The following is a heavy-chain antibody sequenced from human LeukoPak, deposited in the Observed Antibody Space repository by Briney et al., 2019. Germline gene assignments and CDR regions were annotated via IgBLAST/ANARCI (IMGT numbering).Heavy chain of an antibody. CDR3: AATQYYYDSSGYSLLDY. Sequence: GGSLRLSCAASGFTFSSYWMHWVRQAPGKGLVWVSRINSDGSSTSYADSVKGRFTISRDNAKNTLYLQMNSLRAEDTAVYYCAATQYYYDSSGYSLLDYWGQGTLVTVSS. J-gene: IGHJ4*02. V-gene: IGHV3-74*01. CDR2: INSDGSST. CDR1: GFTFSSYW. D-gene: IGHD3-22*01.